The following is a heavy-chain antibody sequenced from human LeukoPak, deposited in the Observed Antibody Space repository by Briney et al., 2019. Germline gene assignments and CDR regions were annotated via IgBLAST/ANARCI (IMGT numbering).Heavy chain of an antibody. CDR3: ARAYYDSSGYYYPGGGWYFDL. J-gene: IGHJ2*01. CDR2: IGTAGET. Sequence: GGSLRLSCAASGFTFNSYDMHWVPQATGKGLEWVSAIGTAGETYYPGSVKGRSTISRENAKNALYLQMNSMRAGDTAVYYCARAYYDSSGYYYPGGGWYFDLWGRGTLVTVSS. CDR1: GFTFNSYD. V-gene: IGHV3-13*01. D-gene: IGHD3-22*01.